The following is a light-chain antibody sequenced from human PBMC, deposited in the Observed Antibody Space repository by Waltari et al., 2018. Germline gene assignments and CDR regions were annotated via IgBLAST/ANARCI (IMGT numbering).Light chain of an antibody. V-gene: IGLV2-23*01. CDR3: CTFTSSGTWV. CDR2: GAP. Sequence: QSALTQPASVSGSPGQSITISCTSDVGNYHLVSWYQQRPGTAPKLKIYGAPKRPAGVLVRFSGSKSVNTASLTISGLQAEDEADYYCCTFTSSGTWVFGGGTKLTVL. J-gene: IGLJ2*01. CDR1: SDVGNYHL.